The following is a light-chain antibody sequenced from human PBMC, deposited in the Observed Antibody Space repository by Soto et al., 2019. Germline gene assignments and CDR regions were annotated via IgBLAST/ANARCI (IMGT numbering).Light chain of an antibody. CDR3: QQRSNWRT. CDR1: QSVSSY. CDR2: LTS. J-gene: IGKJ1*01. V-gene: IGKV3-11*01. Sequence: EIVLTQSPATLSLSPWERATLSCRASQSVSSYLAWYQQKPGQAPRLLIYLTSNRAAGVPSRFSAWGSETDFTLTISDVQPEDFAVYYCQQRSNWRTFGQGTKVDIK.